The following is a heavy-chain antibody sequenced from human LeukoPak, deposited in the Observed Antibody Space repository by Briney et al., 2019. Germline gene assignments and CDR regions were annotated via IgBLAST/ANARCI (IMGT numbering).Heavy chain of an antibody. D-gene: IGHD1-26*01. CDR3: ARDGDDEWEGTSFDI. V-gene: IGHV1-46*01. CDR2: INPSGGST. Sequence: ASVKVSCKASGYSFTSNAMQWVRQAPGQGLEWMGIINPSGGSTSYAQKFQGRVTMTWDTSTSTAYMEMRSLRSDDTAVYYCARDGDDEWEGTSFDIWGQGTMVTVSS. CDR1: GYSFTSNA. J-gene: IGHJ3*02.